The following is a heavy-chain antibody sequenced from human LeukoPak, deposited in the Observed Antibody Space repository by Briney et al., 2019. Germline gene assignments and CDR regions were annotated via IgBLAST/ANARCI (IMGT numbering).Heavy chain of an antibody. CDR3: AKDLSGGYHSYYFDF. V-gene: IGHV3-30*02. J-gene: IGHJ4*02. D-gene: IGHD5-18*01. CDR1: GFTFSSYA. Sequence: GGSLRLSCAASGFTFSSYAMHWVRQAPGKGLEWVAFIRFDGSNYYYTDSVKGRFTISRDNSKNTLYLQMNSLSKEDTAVYFCAKDLSGGYHSYYFDFWGQGTPVTVSS. CDR2: IRFDGSNY.